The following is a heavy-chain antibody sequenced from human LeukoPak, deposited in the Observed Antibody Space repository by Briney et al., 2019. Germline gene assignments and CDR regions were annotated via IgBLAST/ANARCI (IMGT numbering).Heavy chain of an antibody. CDR1: GYTFAGYY. Sequence: ASVKVSCKASGYTFAGYYMHWVRQAPGQGLEWMGIINPSGGSTSYAQKFQGRVTMTRDTSTSTVYMELSSLRSEDTAVYYCAYIAAAGTDYWGQGTLVTVSS. V-gene: IGHV1-46*01. J-gene: IGHJ4*02. CDR2: INPSGGST. CDR3: AYIAAAGTDY. D-gene: IGHD6-13*01.